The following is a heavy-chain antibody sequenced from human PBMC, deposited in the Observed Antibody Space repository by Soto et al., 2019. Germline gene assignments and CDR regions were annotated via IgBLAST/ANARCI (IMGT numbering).Heavy chain of an antibody. CDR1: GFTFSSYW. Sequence: GGSLRLSCAASGFTFSSYWMSWVRQAPGKGLEWVANIKQDGSEKYYVDSVKGRFTISRDNAKNSLYLQMNSLRAEDTAVYYCARGGTTFYYYYGRDGWGQGTTGTVSS. J-gene: IGHJ6*02. V-gene: IGHV3-7*04. CDR3: ARGGTTFYYYYGRDG. D-gene: IGHD1-26*01. CDR2: IKQDGSEK.